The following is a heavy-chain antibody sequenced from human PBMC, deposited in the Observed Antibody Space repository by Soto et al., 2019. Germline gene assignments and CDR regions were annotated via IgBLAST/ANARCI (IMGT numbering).Heavy chain of an antibody. CDR2: INPATGAA. J-gene: IGHJ3*02. D-gene: IGHD3-3*01. CDR1: GYPVTAYY. CDR3: ASGGGVGVAGSAAFDM. Sequence: QLHLVQSGAVVKKPGASVTVSCSASGYPVTAYYMHWVRQAPGRGLEGMGGINPATGAAKYTQTFTGRVAMPRDTSKSTVFMELGGLTSEDSAVFSCASGGGVGVAGSAAFDMWGEGSLVTVSS. V-gene: IGHV1-2*02.